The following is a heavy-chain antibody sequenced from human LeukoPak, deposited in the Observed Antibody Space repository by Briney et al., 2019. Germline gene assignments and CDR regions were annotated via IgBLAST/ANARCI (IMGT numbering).Heavy chain of an antibody. CDR2: ISSSGGST. Sequence: GGSLRLSCAASGFTFSSYAMTWDRQAPGKGLKWVSTISSSGGSTYYADSMRGRFTISRDNSKNTLYLQMNSLRADDTAVYYCAKDVHRGPSYFDYWGQETLVTVSS. J-gene: IGHJ4*02. CDR1: GFTFSSYA. V-gene: IGHV3-23*01. D-gene: IGHD3-10*01. CDR3: AKDVHRGPSYFDY.